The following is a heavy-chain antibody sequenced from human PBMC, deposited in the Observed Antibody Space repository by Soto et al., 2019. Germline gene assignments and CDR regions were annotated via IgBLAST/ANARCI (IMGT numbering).Heavy chain of an antibody. D-gene: IGHD2-2*01. Sequence: GGSLRLSCAASGFTFSSYAMSWVRQAPGKGLEWVSAISGSGGSTYYADSVKGRFTISRDNSKNTLYLQMNSLRAEDTAVYYCAKDLVGSPKRYCSSTSCYAPSSIHLDYWGQGTLVTVSS. CDR2: ISGSGGST. CDR1: GFTFSSYA. CDR3: AKDLVGSPKRYCSSTSCYAPSSIHLDY. V-gene: IGHV3-23*01. J-gene: IGHJ4*02.